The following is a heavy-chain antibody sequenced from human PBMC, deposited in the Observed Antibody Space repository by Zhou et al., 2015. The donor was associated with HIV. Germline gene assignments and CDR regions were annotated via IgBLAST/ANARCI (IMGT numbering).Heavy chain of an antibody. CDR2: ITPILGTA. CDR1: GGTFSSNG. J-gene: IGHJ4*02. V-gene: IGHV1-69*06. CDR3: ARGGIQQWSRFDY. Sequence: QVQLVQSGAEVKKPGSSVKVSCKASGGTFSSNGISWVRQAPGQGLEWLGGITPILGTAKYAQKFQDRVTITADRSTNTAYMELRSLRFDDTAVYYCARGGIQQWSRFDYWGQGTLITVSS. D-gene: IGHD5-18*01.